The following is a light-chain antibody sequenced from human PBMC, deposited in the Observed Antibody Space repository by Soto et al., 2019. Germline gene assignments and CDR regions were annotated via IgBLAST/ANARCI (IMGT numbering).Light chain of an antibody. CDR3: QQYYSYPWT. J-gene: IGKJ1*01. V-gene: IGKV1-8*01. CDR1: QGISSY. Sequence: AIRMTQSPSSLSASTGDRVTITCRASQGISSYLAWYQQKPEKAPKLLIYAASTLQSGVPSRFSGSGSGTNFTLTISCLQSEDFATDYCQQYYSYPWTFGQGTKVEIK. CDR2: AAS.